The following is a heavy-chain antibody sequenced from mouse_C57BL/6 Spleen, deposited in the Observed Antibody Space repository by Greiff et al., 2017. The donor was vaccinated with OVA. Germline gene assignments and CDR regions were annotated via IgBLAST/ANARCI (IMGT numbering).Heavy chain of an antibody. V-gene: IGHV1-81*01. CDR1: GYTFTSYG. J-gene: IGHJ4*01. CDR3: AREGTITTVVATGAMDY. CDR2: LYPRSGNT. Sequence: VQLQQSGAELARPGASVKLSCKASGYTFTSYGISWVKQRTGQGLEWIGELYPRSGNTYYNEKFKGKATLTADKSSSTAYMELRSLTSEDSAVYFCAREGTITTVVATGAMDYWGQGTSVTVSS. D-gene: IGHD1-1*01.